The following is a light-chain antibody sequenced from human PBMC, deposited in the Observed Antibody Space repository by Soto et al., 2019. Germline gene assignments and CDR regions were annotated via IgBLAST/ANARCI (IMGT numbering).Light chain of an antibody. Sequence: QSVLTQPPSVSGAPGQRITISCTGSSSNIGAGYPIHWYQQLPGTAPRLLIFGNTIRPSGVPARFSGSRSGLAITGLQAEDDADYYCQSYDSSLSAYVFGAGTKLTVL. V-gene: IGLV1-40*01. J-gene: IGLJ1*01. CDR3: QSYDSSLSAYV. CDR1: SSNIGAGYP. CDR2: GNT.